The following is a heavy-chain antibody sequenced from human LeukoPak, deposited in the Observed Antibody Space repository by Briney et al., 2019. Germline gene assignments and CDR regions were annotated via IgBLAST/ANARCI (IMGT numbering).Heavy chain of an antibody. Sequence: SETLSLTCTVSGGSISSSSYYWGWIRQPPGKGLEWIGSIYYSGSTYYNPSLKSRVTISVDTSKNQFSLRLSSVTAADTAVYYCASYYNVVFDYWGQGTLVTVSS. V-gene: IGHV4-39*01. J-gene: IGHJ4*02. CDR3: ASYYNVVFDY. CDR2: IYYSGST. CDR1: GGSISSSSYY. D-gene: IGHD3-10*01.